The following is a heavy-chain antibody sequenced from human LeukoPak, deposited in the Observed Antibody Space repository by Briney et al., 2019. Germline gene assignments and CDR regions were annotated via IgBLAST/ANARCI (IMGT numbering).Heavy chain of an antibody. D-gene: IGHD2-2*01. J-gene: IGHJ4*02. CDR1: GFSFSIYA. Sequence: GGSLRLSCAASGFSFSIYAMNWVRQAPGKGLEWISYINSDSSDIHYADSVRGRFTMSRDNAKNSLFLQLSSLRAEDTAVYYCARDSYQPGLINYWGQGALVTVSS. CDR2: INSDSSDI. CDR3: ARDSYQPGLINY. V-gene: IGHV3-21*05.